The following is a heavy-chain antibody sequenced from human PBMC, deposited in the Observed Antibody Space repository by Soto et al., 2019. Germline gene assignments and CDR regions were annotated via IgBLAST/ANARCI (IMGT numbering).Heavy chain of an antibody. CDR3: VRALELVRAHKALDY. V-gene: IGHV4-34*01. CDR1: GGSFSGYY. Sequence: QVQLQQWGAGLLKPSETLSLTCAVYGGSFSGYYWTWIRQPPGKGLEWIGEINHSGSTNYTPSLNGRVTTSVDTSKNQGALNLSSVTAADTAMYYCVRALELVRAHKALDYWGQGTLVTVSS. D-gene: IGHD1-26*01. CDR2: INHSGST. J-gene: IGHJ4*02.